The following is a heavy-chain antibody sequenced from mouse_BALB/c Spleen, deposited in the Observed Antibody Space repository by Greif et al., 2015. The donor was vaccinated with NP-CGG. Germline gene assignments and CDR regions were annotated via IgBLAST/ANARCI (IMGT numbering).Heavy chain of an antibody. J-gene: IGHJ2*01. CDR1: GYTFTSYW. V-gene: IGHV1-69*02. D-gene: IGHD2-1*01. CDR2: IDPSDSYT. Sequence: QVQLQQPGAELVKPGASVKLSCKASGYTFTSYWMHWVKQRPGQGLEWIGEIDPSDSYTNYNQKFKGKATLTVDKSSSTAYMQLSSLTSEDSAVYYCARRYYGNQGYFDYWGQGTTLTVSS. CDR3: ARRYYGNQGYFDY.